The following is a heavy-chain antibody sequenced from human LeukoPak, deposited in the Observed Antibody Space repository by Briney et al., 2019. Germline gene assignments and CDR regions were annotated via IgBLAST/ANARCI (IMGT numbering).Heavy chain of an antibody. CDR3: ARPDTAMPFIGAFDI. V-gene: IGHV5-51*01. Sequence: GASLKISCKGSGSRFPSYWIGWGRQLPGKGLGWMGIIYPGDSDTRYSTSFQGQVTISADKSISTVYLQWSSLKASDTAMYYCARPDTAMPFIGAFDIWGQGTMVTVSS. CDR2: IYPGDSDT. J-gene: IGHJ3*02. D-gene: IGHD5-18*01. CDR1: GSRFPSYW.